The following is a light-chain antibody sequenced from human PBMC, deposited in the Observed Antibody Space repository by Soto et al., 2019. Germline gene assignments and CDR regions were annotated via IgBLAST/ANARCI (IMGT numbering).Light chain of an antibody. CDR1: QSVSSD. J-gene: IGKJ4*01. Sequence: EIVMTQSPATLSASPGERATLSCRASQSVSSDLAWYQQKPGQAPRLLIYGASTRVTGIPARFSGSGSGTEFTLTISSLQSEDFAFYYCQQYNNWPLTFGGGTKVDIK. V-gene: IGKV3-15*01. CDR3: QQYNNWPLT. CDR2: GAS.